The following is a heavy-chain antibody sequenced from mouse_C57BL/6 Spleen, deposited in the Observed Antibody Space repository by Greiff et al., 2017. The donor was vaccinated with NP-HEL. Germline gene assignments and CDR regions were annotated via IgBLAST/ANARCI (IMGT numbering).Heavy chain of an antibody. V-gene: IGHV5-6*01. D-gene: IGHD2-5*01. CDR1: GFTFSSYG. J-gene: IGHJ1*03. CDR3: ARNEGSNCLRPTVWYFDV. CDR2: ISSGGSYT. Sequence: EVKLVESGGDLVKPGGSLKLSCAASGFTFSSYGLSWVRQTPDKRLEWVATISSGGSYTYYPASVKGRFTISRDTAKNNLYLQMSSLKSEDTAMYYGARNEGSNCLRPTVWYFDVWGTGTPVTVSS.